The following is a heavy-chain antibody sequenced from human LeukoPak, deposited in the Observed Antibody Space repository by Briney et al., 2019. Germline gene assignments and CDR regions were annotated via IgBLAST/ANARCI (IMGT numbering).Heavy chain of an antibody. Sequence: PGGSLRLSCAASGFTFSSYSMNWVRQAPGKGLEWVSYISSSSSTIYYADSVKGRFTISRDNAKNSLYLQMNSLRNEDTAVYYCAKERKPFDAFDIWGQGTMVTVSS. CDR1: GFTFSSYS. J-gene: IGHJ3*02. V-gene: IGHV3-48*02. CDR2: ISSSSSTI. CDR3: AKERKPFDAFDI.